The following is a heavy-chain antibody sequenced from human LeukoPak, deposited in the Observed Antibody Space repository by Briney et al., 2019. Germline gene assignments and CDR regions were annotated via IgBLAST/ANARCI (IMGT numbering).Heavy chain of an antibody. CDR1: GSTFTSYG. D-gene: IGHD3-3*01. J-gene: IGHJ4*02. CDR2: ISAYNGNT. CDR3: ARDKSITIFGVVSPGGY. V-gene: IGHV1-18*01. Sequence: ASVKVSCKSSGSTFTSYGISWVRQAPAQGLEWMGWISAYNGNTNYAQKLQGRVTMTTDTSTSTAYMELRSLRSDDTAVYYCARDKSITIFGVVSPGGYWGQGTLVTVSS.